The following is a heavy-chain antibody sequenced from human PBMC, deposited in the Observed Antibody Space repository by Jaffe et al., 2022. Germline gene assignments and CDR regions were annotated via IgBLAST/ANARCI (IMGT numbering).Heavy chain of an antibody. CDR2: ISGTGGST. D-gene: IGHD4-4*01. V-gene: IGHV3-23*01. Sequence: EVQLLDSGGGLVQPGGSLRLSCAASGFTFSSYAMSWVRQAPGKGLEWVSAISGTGGSTYYADSVKGRFTISRDNSKNTLYLQMNSLRAEDTAVYYCAKYLGGSTVTITWALGSDYWGQGTLVAVSS. J-gene: IGHJ4*02. CDR3: AKYLGGSTVTITWALGSDY. CDR1: GFTFSSYA.